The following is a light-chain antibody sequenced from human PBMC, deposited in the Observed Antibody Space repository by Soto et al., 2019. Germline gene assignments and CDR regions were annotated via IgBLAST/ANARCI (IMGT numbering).Light chain of an antibody. V-gene: IGKV1-27*01. CDR2: AAS. Sequence: DIPMTQSPSSLSASLGDRVTITCRARQGIGVYLAWFQQKPGKVPKLLIYAASTLQSGVPSRFSGSGSGTDFTLTISSLQPEDFATYSCQKYNSAPLTFGGGTKVEIK. J-gene: IGKJ4*01. CDR3: QKYNSAPLT. CDR1: QGIGVY.